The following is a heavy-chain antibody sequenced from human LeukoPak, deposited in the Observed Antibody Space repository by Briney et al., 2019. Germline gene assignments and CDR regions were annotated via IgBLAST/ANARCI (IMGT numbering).Heavy chain of an antibody. CDR2: IHPNSGAT. D-gene: IGHD5-12*01. CDR3: ARDMGRYSGYDYDY. J-gene: IGHJ4*02. V-gene: IGHV1-2*02. CDR1: GYTFTDYY. Sequence: GASVKVSCKTSGYTFTDYYLHWVRQAPGHGLEWVGWIHPNSGATHYAQKFQGRLTMTRDTSISTVYMELTRLRSDDTAVYYCARDMGRYSGYDYDYWGQGTLVTVSS.